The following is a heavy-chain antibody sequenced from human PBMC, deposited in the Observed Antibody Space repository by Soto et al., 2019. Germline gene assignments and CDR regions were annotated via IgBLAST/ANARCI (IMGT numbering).Heavy chain of an antibody. CDR1: GGSISSSSYY. V-gene: IGHV4-39*01. J-gene: IGHJ5*02. CDR2: IYYSGST. Sequence: QLQLQESGPGLVKPSETLSLTCTVSGGSISSSSYYWGWIRQPPGKGLEWIGSIYYSGSTYYNPSLKSRVTTSVDTSKSQCSLKLSTVPAADTAVYYCASTDVVVPAAMYWFDPWGQGTLVTVSS. D-gene: IGHD2-2*01. CDR3: ASTDVVVPAAMYWFDP.